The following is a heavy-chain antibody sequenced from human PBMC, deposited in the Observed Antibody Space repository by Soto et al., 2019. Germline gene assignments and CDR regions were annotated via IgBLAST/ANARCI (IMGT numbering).Heavy chain of an antibody. V-gene: IGHV3-21*06. D-gene: IGHD3-10*01. J-gene: IGHJ4*02. Sequence: DSGRGRFTISRDNAKNSLYLQLNSLRDEDTAVYYCARDNHQLGSGTYYLDSWGQGTQVTVSS. CDR3: ARDNHQLGSGTYYLDS.